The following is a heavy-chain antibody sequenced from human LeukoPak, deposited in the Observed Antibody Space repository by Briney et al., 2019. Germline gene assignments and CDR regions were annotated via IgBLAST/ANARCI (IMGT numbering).Heavy chain of an antibody. CDR1: GGSISSYY. V-gene: IGHV4-59*01. Sequence: SETLSLTCAVSGGSISSYYWSWIRQPPGKGLEWIGYIYYSGSTNYNPSPKSRVTISVDTSKNQFSLKLSSVTAADTAVYYCARKANDYYGMDVWGQGTTVTVSS. J-gene: IGHJ6*02. CDR3: ARKANDYYGMDV. CDR2: IYYSGST. D-gene: IGHD2-8*01.